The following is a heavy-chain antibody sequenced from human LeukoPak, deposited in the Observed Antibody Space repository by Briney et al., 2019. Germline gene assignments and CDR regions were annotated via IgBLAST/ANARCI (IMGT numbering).Heavy chain of an antibody. V-gene: IGHV4-31*03. J-gene: IGHJ6*03. Sequence: SQTLSLTCTVSGGSISSGGYYWSWIRQHPGKGLEWIGYIYYSGSTDYNPSLKSRITISADTSKNQLSVKLSSVTAADTAVYYCARLYWRYMDVWGKGTTVTVSS. D-gene: IGHD1-1*01. CDR3: ARLYWRYMDV. CDR1: GGSISSGGYY. CDR2: IYYSGST.